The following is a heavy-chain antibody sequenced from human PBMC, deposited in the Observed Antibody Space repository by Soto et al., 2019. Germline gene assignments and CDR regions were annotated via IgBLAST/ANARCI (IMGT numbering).Heavy chain of an antibody. J-gene: IGHJ4*02. CDR2: FDPEDGET. CDR3: ATGGEPGGYCSGGSCDSLAFDY. D-gene: IGHD2-15*01. CDR1: GDTLTELS. Sequence: ASVKVSCKVSGDTLTELSMHWVRQAPGKELQWFGGFDPEDGETIYAQKFQGRVTMTEDTSTDTAYMELSSLRSEDTAVYYCATGGEPGGYCSGGSCDSLAFDYWGQETLVTVSS. V-gene: IGHV1-24*01.